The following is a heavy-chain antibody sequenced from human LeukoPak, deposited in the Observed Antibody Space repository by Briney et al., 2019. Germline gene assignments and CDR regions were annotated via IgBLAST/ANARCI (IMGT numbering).Heavy chain of an antibody. CDR2: IYHSGST. CDR3: ARAVDYYDSSGYFPDAFDI. D-gene: IGHD3-22*01. CDR1: GYSISSGYY. J-gene: IGHJ3*02. V-gene: IGHV4-38-2*02. Sequence: PSETLSLTCTVSGYSISSGYYWGWIRQSPGKGLEWIGSIYHSGSTYYNPPLKNRVTIAVDTSKNQLSLKLSSVTAADTAVYYCARAVDYYDSSGYFPDAFDIWGQGTMVTVSS.